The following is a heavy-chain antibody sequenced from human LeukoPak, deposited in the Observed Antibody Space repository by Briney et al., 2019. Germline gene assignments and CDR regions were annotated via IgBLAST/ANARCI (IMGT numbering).Heavy chain of an antibody. J-gene: IGHJ4*02. V-gene: IGHV3-33*01. CDR1: GFTFSSYG. Sequence: GGSLRLSCAASGFTFSSYGMHWVRQAPGKGLEWVAVIWYDGSNKYYADSVKGRFTISRDNSKNTLYLQMNSLGAEDTAVYYCARETPVRGGLDYWGQGTLVTVSS. D-gene: IGHD3-10*01. CDR2: IWYDGSNK. CDR3: ARETPVRGGLDY.